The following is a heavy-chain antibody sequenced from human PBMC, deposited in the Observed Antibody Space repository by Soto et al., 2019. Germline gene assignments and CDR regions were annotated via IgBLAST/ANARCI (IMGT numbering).Heavy chain of an antibody. D-gene: IGHD1-7*01. Sequence: GSLRLSCAASGFTFSSYSMNWVRQAPGKGLEWVSSISSSSSYIYYADSVKGRFTISRDNAKNSLYLQMNSLRAEDTAVYYCARQTGTTLRYGMDLWGQGTTVTVSS. V-gene: IGHV3-21*01. J-gene: IGHJ6*02. CDR3: ARQTGTTLRYGMDL. CDR2: ISSSSSYI. CDR1: GFTFSSYS.